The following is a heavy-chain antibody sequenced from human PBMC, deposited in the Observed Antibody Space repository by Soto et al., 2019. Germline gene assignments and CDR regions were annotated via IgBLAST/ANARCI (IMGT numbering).Heavy chain of an antibody. Sequence: AASVKVSCKASGYTFTAYGISWVRQAPGQGLEWMGWISNYNGNTNYAQKLQGRLTMTTDTSTSTAYMELRSLRSDDTAVYYCASFTATGPHDYWGQGTLVTVSS. CDR3: ASFTATGPHDY. V-gene: IGHV1-18*01. CDR2: ISNYNGNT. CDR1: GYTFTAYG. D-gene: IGHD4-17*01. J-gene: IGHJ4*02.